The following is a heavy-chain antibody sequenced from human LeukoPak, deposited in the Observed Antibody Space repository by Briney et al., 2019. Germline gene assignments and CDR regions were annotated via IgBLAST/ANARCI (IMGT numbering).Heavy chain of an antibody. V-gene: IGHV3-20*04. CDR2: IDWNGGST. CDR1: GFTFDDYG. D-gene: IGHD3-10*01. J-gene: IGHJ6*03. Sequence: GGSLRLSCAASGFTFDDYGMSWVRQAPGKGLEWVSGIDWNGGSTGYADSVKGRFTISRDNAKNSLYLQMNSLRAEDTAVYYCARGTPELSYYYYYMDVWGKGTTVTISS. CDR3: ARGTPELSYYYYYMDV.